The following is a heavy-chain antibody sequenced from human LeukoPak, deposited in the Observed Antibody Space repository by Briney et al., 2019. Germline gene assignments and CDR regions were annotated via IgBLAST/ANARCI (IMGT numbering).Heavy chain of an antibody. J-gene: IGHJ3*02. V-gene: IGHV1-69*04. CDR1: GGTFSSYA. Sequence: EASVKVSCKASGGTFSSYAISWVRQAPGQGLEWMGRIIPILGIANYAQKFQGRVTITADKSTSTAYMELSSLRSEDTAVYYCARGFVVVPAAIGAFDIWGQGTMVTVSS. CDR2: IIPILGIA. D-gene: IGHD2-2*02. CDR3: ARGFVVVPAAIGAFDI.